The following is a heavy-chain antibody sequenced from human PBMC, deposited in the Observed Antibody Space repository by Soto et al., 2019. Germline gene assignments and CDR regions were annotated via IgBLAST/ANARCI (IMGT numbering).Heavy chain of an antibody. Sequence: PSETLSLTCAVYGGSFSGYYWSWIRQPPGKGLEWIGEINHSGSTNYNPSLKSRVTISVDTSKNQLSLKLSSVTAADTAVYYCANLEGTTMVRCIYFDYWGQGTLVTVSS. CDR2: INHSGST. V-gene: IGHV4-34*01. CDR1: GGSFSGYY. CDR3: ANLEGTTMVRCIYFDY. J-gene: IGHJ4*02. D-gene: IGHD3-10*01.